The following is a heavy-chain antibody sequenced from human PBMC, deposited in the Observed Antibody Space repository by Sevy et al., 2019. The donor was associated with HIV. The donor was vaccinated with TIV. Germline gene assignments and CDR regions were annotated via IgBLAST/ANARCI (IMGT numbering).Heavy chain of an antibody. CDR1: GFTFSSYS. CDR3: ARGPPDGSYDYFDY. V-gene: IGHV3-21*06. CDR2: ISGSSNYI. Sequence: GGSLRLSCAASGFTFSSYSMNWVRQAPGKGLEWVSVISGSSNYIYYAESVKGRFIISRDNVKNTLYLQMNSLRADDTAVYYCARGPPDGSYDYFDYWGQGTLVTVSS. J-gene: IGHJ4*02. D-gene: IGHD1-26*01.